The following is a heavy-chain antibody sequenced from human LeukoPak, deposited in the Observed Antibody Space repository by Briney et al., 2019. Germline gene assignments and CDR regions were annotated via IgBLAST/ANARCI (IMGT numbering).Heavy chain of an antibody. V-gene: IGHV3-30*02. CDR2: IRYDGSNK. CDR1: VFTFSSYG. CDR3: AKDFIGPITMVRGVILSY. Sequence: PGGSLRLSCAASVFTFSSYGMHWVRQAPGKGLEWVAFIRYDGSNKYYADSVKGRFTISRDNSKNTLYLQMNSLRAEDTAVYYCAKDFIGPITMVRGVILSYWGQGTLVTVSS. J-gene: IGHJ4*02. D-gene: IGHD3-10*01.